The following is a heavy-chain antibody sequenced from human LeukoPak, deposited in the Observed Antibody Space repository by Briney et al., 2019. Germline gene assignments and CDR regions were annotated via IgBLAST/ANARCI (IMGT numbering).Heavy chain of an antibody. CDR1: GFTFSNY. V-gene: IGHV4-34*01. D-gene: IGHD3-3*01. J-gene: IGHJ6*03. CDR3: ARTTTYYDFWSGYYGAHYYYYMDV. CDR2: INHSVST. Sequence: PGGSLRLSCAASGFTFSNYWSWIRQPPGKGLEWSGEINHSVSTNYNPSLKGRVTISVDTPKNQFSLKLSTVTAADTAVYYCARTTTYYDFWSGYYGAHYYYYMDVWGKGTTVTVSS.